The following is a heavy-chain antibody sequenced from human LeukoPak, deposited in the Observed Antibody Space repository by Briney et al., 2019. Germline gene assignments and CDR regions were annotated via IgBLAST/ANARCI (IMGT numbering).Heavy chain of an antibody. CDR1: GFTFSSYS. J-gene: IGHJ4*02. CDR3: AKDRLPRAIDQFDY. CDR2: ISGSGGST. D-gene: IGHD2-21*01. V-gene: IGHV3-23*01. Sequence: PGGSLRLSCAASGFTFSSYSMNWARQAPGKGLEWVSAISGSGGSTYYADSVKGRFTISRDNSKNTLYLQINSLRAEDTAVYYCAKDRLPRAIDQFDYWGQGTLVTVSS.